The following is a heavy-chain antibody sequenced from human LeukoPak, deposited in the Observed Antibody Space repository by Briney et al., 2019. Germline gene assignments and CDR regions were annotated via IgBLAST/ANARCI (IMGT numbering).Heavy chain of an antibody. CDR1: GFTFSSYA. CDR3: AKAYIRTWYILDY. V-gene: IGHV3-30*18. D-gene: IGHD3-10*01. J-gene: IGHJ4*02. Sequence: GGSLRLSCAVSGFTFSSYAMSWVRQAPGKGLEWVAVISHDGTNKRYADSVKGRFTISRDDSKNTLYLQMNSLRVEDTAIYYCAKAYIRTWYILDYWGRGTLVTVSS. CDR2: ISHDGTNK.